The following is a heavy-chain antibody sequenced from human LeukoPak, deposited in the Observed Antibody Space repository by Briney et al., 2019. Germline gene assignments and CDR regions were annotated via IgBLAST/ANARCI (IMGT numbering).Heavy chain of an antibody. V-gene: IGHV1-69*13. J-gene: IGHJ6*03. D-gene: IGHD3-3*01. Sequence: SVKVSCKASGGTFSSYAISWVRQPPGQGLEWMGGIIPIFGTANYAHKFQGRVTITADESTSTDYMELSSLRSEDTAVYYCARPGFRYDFWSGSPYYYYYMDVWGKGTTVTVSS. CDR2: IIPIFGTA. CDR3: ARPGFRYDFWSGSPYYYYYMDV. CDR1: GGTFSSYA.